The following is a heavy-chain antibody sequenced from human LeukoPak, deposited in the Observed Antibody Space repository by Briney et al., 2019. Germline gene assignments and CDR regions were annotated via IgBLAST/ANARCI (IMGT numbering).Heavy chain of an antibody. V-gene: IGHV3-23*01. Sequence: GGSLRLSCVVSGFTFSSYAMTWVRQAPGKGLEWVSVIIGNGGGTNYADSVKGRFTISRDNSKNTLYLQMNSLRAEDTALYYCARGGYYYDSSGYYHDAFDILGQGTMVTVSS. J-gene: IGHJ3*02. CDR3: ARGGYYYDSSGYYHDAFDI. CDR1: GFTFSSYA. CDR2: IIGNGGGT. D-gene: IGHD3-22*01.